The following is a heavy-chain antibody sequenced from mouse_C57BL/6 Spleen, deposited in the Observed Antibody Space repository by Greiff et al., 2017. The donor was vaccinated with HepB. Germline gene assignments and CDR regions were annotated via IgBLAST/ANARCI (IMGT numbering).Heavy chain of an antibody. J-gene: IGHJ4*01. CDR2: IWSGGSP. CDR3: ARHWDGYAMDY. Sequence: VQLQQSGPGLVQPSQSLSITCTVSGFSLTSYGVHWVRQSPGKGLEWLGVIWSGGSPDYNAAFISRLSISKDNSKSQVFFKMNSLQADDTAIYYCARHWDGYAMDYWGQGTSVTVSS. V-gene: IGHV2-2*01. CDR1: GFSLTSYG. D-gene: IGHD4-1*01.